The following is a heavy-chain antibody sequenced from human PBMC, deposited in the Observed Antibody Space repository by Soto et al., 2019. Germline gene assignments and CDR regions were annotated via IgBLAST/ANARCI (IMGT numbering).Heavy chain of an antibody. J-gene: IGHJ4*02. CDR1: GFTFSNYA. CDR2: ITGSGGGT. V-gene: IGHV3-23*01. Sequence: EVQLLESGGGLVQPGGSLRLSCAASGFTFSNYAMTWVRQAPGKGLEWVSVITGSGGGTYFVDAVKGRFTISRDKSNNTVYLQMNRLRAEDTAVYYGAERSRTAAGFDYWGQVTLVSVCS. CDR3: AERSRTAAGFDY. D-gene: IGHD6-13*01.